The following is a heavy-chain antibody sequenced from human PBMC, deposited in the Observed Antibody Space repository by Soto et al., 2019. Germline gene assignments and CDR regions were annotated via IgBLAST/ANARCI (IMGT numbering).Heavy chain of an antibody. Sequence: SVKVSCKASGGTFSSYAISWVRQAPGQGLEWMGGIIPIFGTANCAQKFQGRVTITADKSTSTAYMELSSLRSEDTAVYYCARDFRFNSGYFDYWGQGTLVTVSS. V-gene: IGHV1-69*06. CDR3: ARDFRFNSGYFDY. J-gene: IGHJ4*02. CDR1: GGTFSSYA. D-gene: IGHD3-16*01. CDR2: IIPIFGTA.